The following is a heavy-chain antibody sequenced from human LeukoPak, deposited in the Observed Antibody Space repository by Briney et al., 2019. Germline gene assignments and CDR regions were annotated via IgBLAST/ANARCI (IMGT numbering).Heavy chain of an antibody. CDR3: ARGGYGGNPGGYYYYMDV. D-gene: IGHD4-23*01. CDR2: ISAYNGNT. Sequence: GASVKVSCKASGYTFTSHGISWVRQAPGQGLEWMGWISAYNGNTNYAQKLQGRVTMTTDTSTSTAYMELRSLRSDDTAVYYCARGGYGGNPGGYYYYMDVWGKGTTVTVSS. V-gene: IGHV1-18*01. CDR1: GYTFTSHG. J-gene: IGHJ6*03.